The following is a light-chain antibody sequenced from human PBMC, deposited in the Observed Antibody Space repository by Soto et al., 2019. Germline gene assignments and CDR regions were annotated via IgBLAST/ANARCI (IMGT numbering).Light chain of an antibody. CDR1: QSISRY. Sequence: IQMSQSPSSLSASLGARVTITCRAIQSISRYLNWYQKKPAKAPKVLSYAASRLQSGVPSRFSGSGSGTDLTLPIISMLHEDFVTYYCQQRYSISWTFGQGTKVDIK. V-gene: IGKV1-39*01. CDR3: QQRYSISWT. J-gene: IGKJ1*01. CDR2: AAS.